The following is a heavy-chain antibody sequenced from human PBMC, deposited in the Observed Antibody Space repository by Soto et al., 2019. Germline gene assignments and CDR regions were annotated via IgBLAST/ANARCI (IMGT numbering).Heavy chain of an antibody. J-gene: IGHJ6*02. CDR2: ISSSGSTI. CDR1: GFTFSDYY. CDR3: ARLDGYYDDSSGYYYYYYGMDV. D-gene: IGHD3-22*01. V-gene: IGHV3-11*01. Sequence: QVQLVESGGGLVKPGGSLRLSCAASGFTFSDYYMSWIRQAPGKGLEWISYISSSGSTIYYADSVKGRFTISRDNARNSLYMQMNSLREEDTAVYYCARLDGYYDDSSGYYYYYYGMDVWGQGTKVTVSS.